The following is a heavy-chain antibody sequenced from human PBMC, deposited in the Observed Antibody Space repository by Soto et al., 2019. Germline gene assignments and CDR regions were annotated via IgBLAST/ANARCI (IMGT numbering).Heavy chain of an antibody. CDR1: GGTFSSYA. D-gene: IGHD5-12*01. CDR2: INAGNGNT. V-gene: IGHV1-3*01. CDR3: ASSHRGYSGYDSPVFQH. Sequence: ASVKVSCKASGGTFSSYAISWVRQASGQRLEWMGWINAGNGNTKYSQKFQGRVTMTRDTSTSTAYMELSSLRSEDTAVYYCASSHRGYSGYDSPVFQHWGQGTLVTVSS. J-gene: IGHJ1*01.